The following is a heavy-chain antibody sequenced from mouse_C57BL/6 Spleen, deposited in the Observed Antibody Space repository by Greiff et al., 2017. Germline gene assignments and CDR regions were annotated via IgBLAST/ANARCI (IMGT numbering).Heavy chain of an antibody. CDR1: GYTFTSYW. Sequence: QVQLQQPGAELVKPGASVKMSCKASGYTFTSYWITWVKQRPGQGLEWIGDIYPGSGSTNYNEKFKSKATLTVDTSSSTAYMQLSSLTSEDSAVYYCARGPFYYDYDENYFDYWGQGTTRTVSS. D-gene: IGHD2-4*01. CDR2: IYPGSGST. V-gene: IGHV1-55*01. CDR3: ARGPFYYDYDENYFDY. J-gene: IGHJ2*01.